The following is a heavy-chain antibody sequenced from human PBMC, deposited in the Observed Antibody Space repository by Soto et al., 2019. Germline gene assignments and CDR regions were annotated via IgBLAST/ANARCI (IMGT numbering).Heavy chain of an antibody. CDR3: ARRSIAAAGDYYYGMDV. D-gene: IGHD6-13*01. Sequence: PGESLKISCNGSGYSFTSYWINWVRQMPGKGLEWMGRIDPSDSYTNYSPSFQGHVTISADKSISTAYLQWSSLKASDTAMYYCARRSIAAAGDYYYGMDVWGQGTTVTVSS. V-gene: IGHV5-10-1*01. CDR1: GYSFTSYW. CDR2: IDPSDSYT. J-gene: IGHJ6*02.